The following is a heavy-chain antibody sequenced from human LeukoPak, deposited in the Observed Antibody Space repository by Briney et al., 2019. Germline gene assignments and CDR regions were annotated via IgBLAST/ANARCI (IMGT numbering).Heavy chain of an antibody. CDR3: ASRAYYDSSGLDY. CDR1: GGSIRNYY. Sequence: SEALSLTCSVSGGSIRNYYWTWIRQPPGKGLEWIGHVSNSGSTKYNPSLKSRVTISIDTSKKHFSLKLSSVTAADTAVYYCASRAYYDSSGLDYWGQGILVTVSS. V-gene: IGHV4-59*08. J-gene: IGHJ4*02. CDR2: VSNSGST. D-gene: IGHD3-22*01.